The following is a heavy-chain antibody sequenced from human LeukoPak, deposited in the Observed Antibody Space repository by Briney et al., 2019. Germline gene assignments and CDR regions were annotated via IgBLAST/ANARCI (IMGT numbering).Heavy chain of an antibody. CDR3: AGGRWLQLPHY. CDR1: GGSMSSYY. Sequence: SETLSLTCTVSGGSMSSYYWSWIRQPPGKGLEWIGYIYDSGSTNYNPSFKSRVTISADTSKKESSLKLTSVTAADTAVYYCAGGRWLQLPHYWGQGTLVTVSS. D-gene: IGHD5-24*01. J-gene: IGHJ4*02. V-gene: IGHV4-59*01. CDR2: IYDSGST.